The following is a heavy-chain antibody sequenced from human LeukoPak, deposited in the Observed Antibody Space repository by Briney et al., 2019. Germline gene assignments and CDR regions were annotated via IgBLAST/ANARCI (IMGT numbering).Heavy chain of an antibody. CDR1: GVTFANHW. J-gene: IGHJ4*02. CDR3: SRSLDD. V-gene: IGHV3-7*01. CDR2: IKYDGSEK. Sequence: GGSLRLSCAASGVTFANHWMEWVRQAPGKGLEWVANIKYDGSEKYYVDSVKGRYTISRDNAKKLVYLEMNALRAEDTAVYYCSRSLDDWGQGTLVTVSS.